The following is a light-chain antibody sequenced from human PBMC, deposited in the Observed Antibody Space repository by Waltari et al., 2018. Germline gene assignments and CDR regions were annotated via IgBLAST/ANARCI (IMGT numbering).Light chain of an antibody. CDR3: QQYDNLRMYT. J-gene: IGKJ2*01. V-gene: IGKV1-33*01. CDR1: QDISNY. Sequence: IQMTQSPSSLSASVGDRVTITCQASQDISNYLNWYQQKPGKAHKLLIYDASNLETGVPSRFSGSGSGTDFTFTISSLQPEDIATYYCQQYDNLRMYTFGQGTKLEIK. CDR2: DAS.